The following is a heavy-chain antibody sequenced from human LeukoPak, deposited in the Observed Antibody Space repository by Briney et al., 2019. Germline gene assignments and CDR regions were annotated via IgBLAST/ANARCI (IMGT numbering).Heavy chain of an antibody. CDR1: GITLSNYG. D-gene: IGHD2-21*01. V-gene: IGHV3-23*01. J-gene: IGHJ4*02. CDR2: ISGSGGGT. CDR3: AKRGVVIRAILVGFHKEAYYFDS. Sequence: GGSLRLSCAVSGITLSNYGMSWVRQAPGKGLEWVAGISGSGGGTNYADSVKGRFTISRDNSKNTLYLQMNSLRAEDTAVYFCAKRGVVIRAILVGFHKEAYYFDSWGQGALVTVSS.